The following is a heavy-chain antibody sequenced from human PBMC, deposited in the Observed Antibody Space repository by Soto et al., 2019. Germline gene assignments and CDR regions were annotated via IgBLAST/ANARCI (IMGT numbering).Heavy chain of an antibody. CDR1: GGTFSSYA. CDR2: IIPIFGTA. CDR3: ARDQSVTAYGGNSGYYCYYYGMDV. V-gene: IGHV1-69*13. D-gene: IGHD2-21*02. Sequence: EASVKVSCKASGGTFSSYAISWVRQAPGQGLEWMGGIIPIFGTANYAQKFQGRVTITADESTSTAYMELSSLRSEDTAVYYCARDQSVTAYGGNSGYYCYYYGMDVWGQGTTVTVSS. J-gene: IGHJ6*02.